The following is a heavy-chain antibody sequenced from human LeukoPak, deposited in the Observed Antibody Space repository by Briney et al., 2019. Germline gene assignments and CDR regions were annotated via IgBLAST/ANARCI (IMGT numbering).Heavy chain of an antibody. V-gene: IGHV3-48*02. D-gene: IGHD2-8*01. CDR1: GFRCSYHS. J-gene: IGHJ4*02. CDR2: INSISGEI. Sequence: PGWSLSLPGVSTGFRCSYHSVNWVNQAPAMVLEWVSYINSISGEIWYADSVKGRFTISRDDAKNSLYLQMNSRRDEDTAVYYCARDNGSAVDYWGQGTLVTVSS. CDR3: ARDNGSAVDY.